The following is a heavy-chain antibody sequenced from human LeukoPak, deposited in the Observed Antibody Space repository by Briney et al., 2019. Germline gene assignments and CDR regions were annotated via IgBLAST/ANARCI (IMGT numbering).Heavy chain of an antibody. CDR1: GGSFSGYY. J-gene: IGHJ4*02. V-gene: IGHV4-34*01. D-gene: IGHD3-3*01. CDR2: INHSGST. CDR3: ARALYDFWSGSTFDY. Sequence: PSETLSLTCAVYGGSFSGYYWSWIRQPPGKGLEWIGEINHSGSTNYNPSLKSRVTISVDTSKNQFSLKLSSVTAADTAVHYCARALYDFWSGSTFDYWGQGTLVTVSS.